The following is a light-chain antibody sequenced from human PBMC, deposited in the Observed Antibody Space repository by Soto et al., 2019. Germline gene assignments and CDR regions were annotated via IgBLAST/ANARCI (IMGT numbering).Light chain of an antibody. CDR1: QNIRSH. CDR2: GAS. CDR3: QQRSDWPLT. J-gene: IGKJ4*01. V-gene: IGKV3-11*01. Sequence: PGDRATLSCKASQNIRSHLAWYLQKPGQPPRLLIFGASNRATGIPARFSGSGSGTDFTLTISSLEPEDSGLYYCQQRSDWPLTFGGGARVEVK.